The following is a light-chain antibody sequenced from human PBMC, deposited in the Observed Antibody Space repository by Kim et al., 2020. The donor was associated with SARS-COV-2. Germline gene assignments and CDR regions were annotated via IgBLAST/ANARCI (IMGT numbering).Light chain of an antibody. J-gene: IGKJ2*01. CDR1: QSISNY. V-gene: IGKV3-20*01. Sequence: SLSPGERATLSCRASQSISNYLAWYQQNPGRAPRLLIYGASNRATGIRDRISGSGSGTDFTLTINRLEREDVAVYYCQHYERSPYTFGQGTKLEI. CDR2: GAS. CDR3: QHYERSPYT.